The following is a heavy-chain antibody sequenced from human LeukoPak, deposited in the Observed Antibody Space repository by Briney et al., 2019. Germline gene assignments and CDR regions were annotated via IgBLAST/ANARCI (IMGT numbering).Heavy chain of an antibody. V-gene: IGHV3-11*01. CDR3: ARDSYDFWSEHYMDV. J-gene: IGHJ6*03. CDR2: ISSSGSTI. D-gene: IGHD3-3*01. Sequence: GGSLRLSCAASGFTFSDYYMSWIRQAPGKGLEWVSYISSSGSTIYYADSAKGRFTISRDNAKNSLYLQMNSLRAEDTAVYYCARDSYDFWSEHYMDVWGKGTTVTVSS. CDR1: GFTFSDYY.